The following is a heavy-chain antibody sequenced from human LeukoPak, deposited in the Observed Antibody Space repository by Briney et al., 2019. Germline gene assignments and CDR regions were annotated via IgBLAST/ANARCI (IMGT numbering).Heavy chain of an antibody. D-gene: IGHD2-21*01. CDR3: TRDENSVVPTFRFDH. CDR2: INEDGSGT. CDR1: GFTFSRYY. J-gene: IGHJ4*02. V-gene: IGHV3-7*01. Sequence: GGSLRLSCAASGFTFSRYYMSWVRQTPGKGQEWLANINEDGSGTYYVDSVKGRFTISRDNAKNSLYLQMSSLRVEDTAVYYCTRDENSVVPTFRFDHWGQGTLVTVSS.